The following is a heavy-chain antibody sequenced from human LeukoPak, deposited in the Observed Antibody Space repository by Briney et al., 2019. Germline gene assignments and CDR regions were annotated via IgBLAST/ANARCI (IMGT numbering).Heavy chain of an antibody. CDR2: INHSGST. J-gene: IGHJ4*02. CDR1: GGSFSGYY. Sequence: SETLSLTCAVYGGSFSGYYWSWIRQPPGKGLEWIGEINHSGSTNYNPSLKSRVTISVDTSKNQFSLKLSSVTAADTAVYYCARQGVTRPFDYWGQGTLVTVSS. D-gene: IGHD2-21*02. V-gene: IGHV4-34*01. CDR3: ARQGVTRPFDY.